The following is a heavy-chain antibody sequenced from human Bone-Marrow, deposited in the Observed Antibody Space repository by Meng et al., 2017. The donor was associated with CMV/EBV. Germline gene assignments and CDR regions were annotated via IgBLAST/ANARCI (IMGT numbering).Heavy chain of an antibody. Sequence: SLKISCAASGFTFDDYALHWVRQAPGKGLEWVSGISWNSGSIGYAESVKGRFTISRDNAKNSLYLQMNSLSAEDTAVYYCARAYDYGSGSYVYWGQGTLVTVSS. D-gene: IGHD3-10*01. CDR1: GFTFDDYA. V-gene: IGHV3-9*01. J-gene: IGHJ4*02. CDR2: ISWNSGSI. CDR3: ARAYDYGSGSYVY.